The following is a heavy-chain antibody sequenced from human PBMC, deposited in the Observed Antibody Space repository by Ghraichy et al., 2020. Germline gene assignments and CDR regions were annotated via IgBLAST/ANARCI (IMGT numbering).Heavy chain of an antibody. V-gene: IGHV3-23*01. CDR3: ATKSSFDL. J-gene: IGHJ3*01. CDR2: ISGSGGTT. Sequence: GGSLRLSCAASGLTFSSYAMSWVRQAPGKGLEWVSTISGSGGTTYYADSVGGRFTISRDNSRNTLFLQMNSLRADDTAVYYCATKSSFDLWGQGTMVTVSS. CDR1: GLTFSSYA. D-gene: IGHD2-2*01.